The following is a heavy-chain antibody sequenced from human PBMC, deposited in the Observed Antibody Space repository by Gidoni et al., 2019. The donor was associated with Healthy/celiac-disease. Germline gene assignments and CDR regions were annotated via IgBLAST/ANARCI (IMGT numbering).Heavy chain of an antibody. J-gene: IGHJ5*02. CDR1: GSTNY. D-gene: IGHD6-6*01. Sequence: GSTNYMRWVRQAPGKGLEWVAVIYSGGRTYYADSVKGRFTISSDNSKNTLYLQMTSLRAEATAVYYCARDAPFEYSSSWGYTPWGQGTLVTVSS. CDR2: IYSGGRT. V-gene: IGHV3-53*01. CDR3: ARDAPFEYSSSWGYTP.